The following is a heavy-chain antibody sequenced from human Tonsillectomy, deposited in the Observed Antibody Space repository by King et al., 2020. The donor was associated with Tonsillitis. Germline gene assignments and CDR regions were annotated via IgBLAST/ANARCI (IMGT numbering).Heavy chain of an antibody. CDR2: IYYSGST. Sequence: VQLQESGPGLVKPSETLSLTCTVSGGSISGYYWTWIRQPPGKGLEWIGYIYYSGSTNYNPSLKSRVTITVDTSKNQFSLNLTPVTAADTAVYYCARGWRHPEYWGQGTLVTVSS. J-gene: IGHJ4*02. CDR3: ARGWRHPEY. D-gene: IGHD3-3*01. V-gene: IGHV4-59*01. CDR1: GGSISGYY.